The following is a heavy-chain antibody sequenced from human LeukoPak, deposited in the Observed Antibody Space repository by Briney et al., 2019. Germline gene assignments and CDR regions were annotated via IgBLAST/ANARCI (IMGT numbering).Heavy chain of an antibody. CDR2: IYYSGST. J-gene: IGHJ6*03. CDR1: GGSISSYY. V-gene: IGHV4-59*01. CDR3: ARDVPMYSGSHLYYYMDV. Sequence: SETLSLTCTVSGGSISSYYWSWIRQPPGKGLEWIGYIYYSGSTNYNPSLKSRVTISVDTSKNQFSLKLSSVTAADTAVYYCARDVPMYSGSHLYYYMDVWGQGTLVTVSS. D-gene: IGHD1-26*01.